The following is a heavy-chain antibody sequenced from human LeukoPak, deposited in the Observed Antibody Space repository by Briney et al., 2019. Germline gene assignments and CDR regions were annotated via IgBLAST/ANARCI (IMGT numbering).Heavy chain of an antibody. J-gene: IGHJ4*02. Sequence: SQTLSLTCTVSGGSINSGNKYWSWIRQRPGKGLEWIGYIYYSGSTYYNPSLKSRVIISVDTSKNQFSLKLSSVNAADTAVYYCARDEEWRSSSTEYWGQGTLVIVSS. D-gene: IGHD6-6*01. V-gene: IGHV4-31*03. CDR3: ARDEEWRSSSTEY. CDR1: GGSINSGNKY. CDR2: IYYSGST.